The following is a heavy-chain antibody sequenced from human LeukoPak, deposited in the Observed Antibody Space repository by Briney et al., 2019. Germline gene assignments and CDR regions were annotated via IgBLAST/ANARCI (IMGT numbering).Heavy chain of an antibody. D-gene: IGHD6-19*01. CDR2: IYPVDSDT. CDR3: ARHPQTYTSGWYLWDC. Sequence: GESLKISCKGSGYSLTRYWIGWVRQMPGKGLEWMGIIYPVDSDTRYSPSFQGQVTISADKSTNTAYLQWSSLKASDTAMYYCARHPQTYTSGWYLWDCWGQGTLVTVSS. CDR1: GYSLTRYW. J-gene: IGHJ4*02. V-gene: IGHV5-51*01.